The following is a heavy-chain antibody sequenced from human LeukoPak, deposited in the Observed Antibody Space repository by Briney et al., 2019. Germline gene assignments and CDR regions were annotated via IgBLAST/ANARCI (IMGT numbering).Heavy chain of an antibody. Sequence: PSETLSLTCAVYGGSFSGYYWSWIRQPPGKGLEWIGEINHSGSTNYNPSLKSRVTISVDTSKNRFSLKLSSVTAADTAVYYCARGPTTMVRGVIITPIGYFDLWGRGTLVTVSS. CDR1: GGSFSGYY. V-gene: IGHV4-34*01. CDR2: INHSGST. J-gene: IGHJ2*01. CDR3: ARGPTTMVRGVIITPIGYFDL. D-gene: IGHD3-10*01.